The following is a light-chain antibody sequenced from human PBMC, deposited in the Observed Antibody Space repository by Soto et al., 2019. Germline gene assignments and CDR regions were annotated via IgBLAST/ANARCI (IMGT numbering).Light chain of an antibody. CDR1: SSDVGDYNY. V-gene: IGLV2-14*01. J-gene: IGLJ1*01. Sequence: QSVLTQPASVSGSPGQSITISCTGTSSDVGDYNYVSWYQHHPGRAPKLIIYEVSNRPSGISNRFSGSKSGNTASLTISGLQAEDEADYYCTSYTCDSTEVFGTGTKVTVL. CDR2: EVS. CDR3: TSYTCDSTEV.